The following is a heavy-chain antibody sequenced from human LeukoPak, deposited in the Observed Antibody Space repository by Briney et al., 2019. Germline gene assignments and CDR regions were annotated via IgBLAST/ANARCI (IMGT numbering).Heavy chain of an antibody. CDR1: GFTFSSYA. CDR2: ISSSSSYI. Sequence: PGGSLRLSCAASGFTFSSYAMNWVRQAPGKGLEWVSSISSSSSYIYYADSVKGRFTISGDNAKNSLYLQMNSLRAEDTAVYYCARGDSTLDAFDIWGQGTMVTVSS. D-gene: IGHD6-13*01. J-gene: IGHJ3*02. CDR3: ARGDSTLDAFDI. V-gene: IGHV3-21*01.